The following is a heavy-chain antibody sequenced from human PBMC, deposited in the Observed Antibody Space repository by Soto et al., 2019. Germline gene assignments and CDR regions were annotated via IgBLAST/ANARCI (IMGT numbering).Heavy chain of an antibody. Sequence: SETLSLTCTVSGGSISSGGYYWSWIRQHPGKGLEWIGYIYYSGSTYYNPSLKSRVTISVDTSKNQFSLKLSSVTAADTAVYYCAGRYSGSDSYYFDYWGQGTLVTVSS. J-gene: IGHJ4*02. D-gene: IGHD5-12*01. CDR3: AGRYSGSDSYYFDY. CDR1: GGSISSGGYY. CDR2: IYYSGST. V-gene: IGHV4-31*03.